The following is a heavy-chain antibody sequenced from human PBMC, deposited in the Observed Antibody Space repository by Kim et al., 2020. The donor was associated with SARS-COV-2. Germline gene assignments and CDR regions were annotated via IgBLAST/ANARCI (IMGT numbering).Heavy chain of an antibody. J-gene: IGHJ3*02. V-gene: IGHV3-30*01. D-gene: IGHD3-9*01. Sequence: FTITRDNSKNTLYLQMNSLRAEDTAVYYCARDWKLRYFDWLPKDHDAFDIWGQGTMVTVSS. CDR3: ARDWKLRYFDWLPKDHDAFDI.